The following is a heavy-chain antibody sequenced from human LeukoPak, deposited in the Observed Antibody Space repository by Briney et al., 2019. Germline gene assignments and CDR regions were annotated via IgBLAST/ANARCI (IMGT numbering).Heavy chain of an antibody. CDR2: IYYSGST. V-gene: IGHV4-39*01. Sequence: SETLSLTCTVSGGSISSSSYYWGWIRQPPGKGLEWIGSIYYSGSTYYNPSLKSRVTISVDTSKNQFSLKLSSVTAADTAVYYCARVSSSGWYGALFDYWGQGTLVTVSS. D-gene: IGHD6-19*01. CDR3: ARVSSSGWYGALFDY. CDR1: GGSISSSSYY. J-gene: IGHJ4*02.